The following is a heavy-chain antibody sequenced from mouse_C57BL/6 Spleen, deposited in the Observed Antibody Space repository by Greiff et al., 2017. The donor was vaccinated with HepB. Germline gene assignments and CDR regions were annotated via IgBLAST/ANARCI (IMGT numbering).Heavy chain of an antibody. V-gene: IGHV2-2*01. CDR1: GFSLTSYG. J-gene: IGHJ1*03. D-gene: IGHD2-3*01. CDR3: ARNDGYSSYWYFDV. CDR2: IWSGGST. Sequence: QVQLKQSGPGLVQPSQSLSITCTVSGFSLTSYGVHWVRQSPGKGLEWLGVIWSGGSTDYNAAFISRLSISKDNSKSQVFFKMNSLQADDTAIYYCARNDGYSSYWYFDVWGTGTTVTVSS.